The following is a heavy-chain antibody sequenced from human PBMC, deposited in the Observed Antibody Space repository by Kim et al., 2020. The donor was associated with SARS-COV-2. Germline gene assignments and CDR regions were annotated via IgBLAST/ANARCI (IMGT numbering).Heavy chain of an antibody. Sequence: GGSLRLSCAASGFTFSSYAMHWVRQAPGKGLEWVAVISYDGSNKYYADSVKGRFTISRDNSKNTLYLQMNSLRAEDTAVYYCAREGPSGSGSYYEYYYYYGMDVWGQGTTVTVSS. V-gene: IGHV3-30*04. CDR3: AREGPSGSGSYYEYYYYYGMDV. CDR2: ISYDGSNK. J-gene: IGHJ6*02. CDR1: GFTFSSYA. D-gene: IGHD3-10*01.